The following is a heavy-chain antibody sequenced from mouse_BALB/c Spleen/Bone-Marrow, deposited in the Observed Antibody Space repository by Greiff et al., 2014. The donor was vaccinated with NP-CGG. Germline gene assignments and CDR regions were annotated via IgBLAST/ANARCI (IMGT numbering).Heavy chain of an antibody. J-gene: IGHJ2*01. CDR3: ARPRTGTYFDY. D-gene: IGHD4-1*01. Sequence: QVQLQQSGAELAKPGASVKMSCKASGYTFTSYWMHWVKQRPGQGLEWIGYINPSTGYTEYSQKFKDKTTLTADKSSSTAYMQLSSLTSEDSAVYYCARPRTGTYFDYWGQGTTLTVSS. CDR1: GYTFTSYW. V-gene: IGHV1-7*01. CDR2: INPSTGYT.